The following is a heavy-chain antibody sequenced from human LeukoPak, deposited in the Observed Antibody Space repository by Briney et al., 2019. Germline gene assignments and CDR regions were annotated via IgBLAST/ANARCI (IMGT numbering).Heavy chain of an antibody. CDR2: IYHSGST. CDR3: ARAEASSSWYVYYYYYYMDV. J-gene: IGHJ6*03. V-gene: IGHV4-38-2*02. CDR1: GYSISSGYY. Sequence: SETLSLTCTVSGYSISSGYYWGWIRPPPGKGLEWIGSIYHSGSTYYNPSLKSRVTISVDTSKNQFSLKLSSVTAADTAVYYCARAEASSSWYVYYYYYYMDVWGKGTTVTVSS. D-gene: IGHD6-13*01.